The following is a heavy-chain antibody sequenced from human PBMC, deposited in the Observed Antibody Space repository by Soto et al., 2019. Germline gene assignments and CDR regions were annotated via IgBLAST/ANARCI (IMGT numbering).Heavy chain of an antibody. J-gene: IGHJ4*02. CDR3: ARGVSYYDFWSGYYLGGFSGPKYYFDY. V-gene: IGHV4-34*01. CDR2: INHSGST. D-gene: IGHD3-3*01. Sequence: NPSETLSLTCAVYGGSFSGYYWSWIRQPPGKGLEWIGEINHSGSTNYNPSLKSRVTISVDTSKNQFSLKLSSVTAADTAVYYCARGVSYYDFWSGYYLGGFSGPKYYFDYWGQGTLVTVSS. CDR1: GGSFSGYY.